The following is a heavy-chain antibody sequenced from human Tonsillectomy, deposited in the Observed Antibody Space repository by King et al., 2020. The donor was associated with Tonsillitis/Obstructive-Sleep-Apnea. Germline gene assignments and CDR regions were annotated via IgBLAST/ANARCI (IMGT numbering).Heavy chain of an antibody. CDR1: GFPFSDYY. D-gene: IGHD3-22*01. J-gene: IGHJ4*02. CDR2: ISSSGSTI. Sequence: VQLVESGGGLVKPGGSLRLSCAASGFPFSDYYMSWIRQATGKGLEWVSYISSSGSTIYYADSVKGRFTISRDNAKNSLYLQMNSLRAEDTAVYYCARASYYYDSSRPPDYWGQGTLVTVSS. CDR3: ARASYYYDSSRPPDY. V-gene: IGHV3-11*01.